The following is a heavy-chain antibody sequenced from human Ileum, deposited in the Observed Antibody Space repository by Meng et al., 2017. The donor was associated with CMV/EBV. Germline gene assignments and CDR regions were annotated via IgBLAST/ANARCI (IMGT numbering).Heavy chain of an antibody. CDR3: VRSSGWSRFDY. D-gene: IGHD6-19*01. V-gene: IGHV1-2*02. Sequence: HVPLVQSGGEVKKPGASVKVSCTTSGVTFSGYYKPWVRQAPGQGLEWMGWINSKNDGTNYARKFQGRVTMTRETSISTAHMELSGLMSDDTAVYYCVRSSGWSRFDYWGQGTLVTVSS. J-gene: IGHJ4*02. CDR2: INSKNDGT. CDR1: GVTFSGYY.